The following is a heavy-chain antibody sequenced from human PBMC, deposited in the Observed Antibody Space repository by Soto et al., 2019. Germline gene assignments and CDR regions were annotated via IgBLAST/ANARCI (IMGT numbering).Heavy chain of an antibody. D-gene: IGHD6-13*01. CDR2: ILHSGST. Sequence: QVQLQESGPGLVKPSGTLSLICAVSDGSISSGHWWSWVRQPPGKGLEWIGEILHSGSTSYNPSLQSRVTMSVDKSKNQFSLNLISVDAADTAVYYCARTGAYSMDCWGQGTLVTVSS. J-gene: IGHJ4*02. V-gene: IGHV4-4*02. CDR1: DGSISSGHW. CDR3: ARTGAYSMDC.